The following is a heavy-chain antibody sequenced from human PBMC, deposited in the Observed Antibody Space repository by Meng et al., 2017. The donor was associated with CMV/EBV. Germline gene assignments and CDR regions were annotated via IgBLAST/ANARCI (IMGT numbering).Heavy chain of an antibody. Sequence: GESLKISCAASEFTFSNYAMSWVRQAPGRGLAWVSAITASGGSTYYAASVKGRFTISSDNSKNTLYLQTNSLRAEDTAVYYCANHIVVVPAAIESGFDYWGQGTLVTVSS. CDR3: ANHIVVVPAAIESGFDY. D-gene: IGHD2-2*01. CDR2: ITASGGST. CDR1: EFTFSNYA. J-gene: IGHJ4*02. V-gene: IGHV3-23*01.